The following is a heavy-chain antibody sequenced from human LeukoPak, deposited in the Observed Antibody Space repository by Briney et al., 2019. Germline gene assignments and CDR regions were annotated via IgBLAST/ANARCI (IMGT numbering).Heavy chain of an antibody. CDR2: INPDTGGT. V-gene: IGHV1-2*02. D-gene: IGHD2-2*01. Sequence: ASVEVSCKASGYSFTGYYMHWVRQAHGQGLEWMGWINPDTGGTSYAQRFQGRVTMTRDTSISTGYMELRRLTSDDTAVYYCARGGEVCSSTSCYRGHEYWGQGTLVTVSS. CDR1: GYSFTGYY. CDR3: ARGGEVCSSTSCYRGHEY. J-gene: IGHJ4*02.